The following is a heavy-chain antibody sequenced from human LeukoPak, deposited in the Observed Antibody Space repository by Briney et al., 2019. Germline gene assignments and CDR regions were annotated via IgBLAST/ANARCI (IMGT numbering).Heavy chain of an antibody. Sequence: PGGSLRLSCAASGFTFSSDSMNWVRQAPGKGLEWVSSISSSSSYIYYADSVKGRFTISRDNAKNSLYLQMNSLRAEDTAVYYCARVLFTRSGGTSGWSKYYFDYWGQGTLVTVSS. CDR2: ISSSSSYI. J-gene: IGHJ4*02. D-gene: IGHD6-19*01. V-gene: IGHV3-21*01. CDR3: ARVLFTRSGGTSGWSKYYFDY. CDR1: GFTFSSDS.